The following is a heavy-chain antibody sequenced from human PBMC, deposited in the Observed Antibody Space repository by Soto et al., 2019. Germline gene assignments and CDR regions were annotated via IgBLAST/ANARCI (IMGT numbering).Heavy chain of an antibody. V-gene: IGHV3-30*18. J-gene: IGHJ4*02. CDR1: GFTFSSYG. D-gene: IGHD3-10*01. CDR3: AKDRMGAGVRGYFDY. CDR2: IIYDGSTK. Sequence: QVQLVESGGGVVQPGRSLRLSCAASGFTFSSYGMHWVRQAPGTGLEWVAVIIYDGSTKYYADSVKGRFTISRDNSKSTLYVQMNSLRAEDTAVYYCAKDRMGAGVRGYFDYWSQGTLVTVSS.